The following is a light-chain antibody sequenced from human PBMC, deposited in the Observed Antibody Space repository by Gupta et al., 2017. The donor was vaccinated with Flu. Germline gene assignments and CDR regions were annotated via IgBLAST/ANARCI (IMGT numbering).Light chain of an antibody. CDR1: SNIGSNV. CDR2: NDN. CDR3: AAWDDSLTALSADGSLTGLWV. J-gene: IGLJ3*02. V-gene: IGLV1-44*01. Sequence: SNIGSNVVSRYQHLPGTAPRLLIYNDNQRPSGVPDRFSGSKSGTSASLAIGGLQSEDEADYYCAAWDDSLTALSADGSLTGLWVFGGGTKLSVL.